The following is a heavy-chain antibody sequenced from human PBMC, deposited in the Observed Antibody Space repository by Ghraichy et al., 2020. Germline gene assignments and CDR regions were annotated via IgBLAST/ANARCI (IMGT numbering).Heavy chain of an antibody. J-gene: IGHJ6*02. CDR3: AREDCSSTSCYWGYYYYGMDV. D-gene: IGHD2-2*01. Sequence: SVKVSCKASGGTFSSYAISWVRQAPGQGLEWMGGIIPIFGTANYAQKFQGRVTITADESTSTAYMELSSLRSEDMAVYYCAREDCSSTSCYWGYYYYGMDVWGQGTTVTVSS. CDR1: GGTFSSYA. V-gene: IGHV1-69*13. CDR2: IIPIFGTA.